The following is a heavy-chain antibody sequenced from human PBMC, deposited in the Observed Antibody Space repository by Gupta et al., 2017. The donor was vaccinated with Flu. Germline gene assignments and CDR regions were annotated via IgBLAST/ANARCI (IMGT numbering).Heavy chain of an antibody. CDR1: GFTFSNYW. J-gene: IGHJ4*02. Sequence: EVRLAESGGGLAKPGGSLRLSCGGYGFTFSNYWISWVRQAPGKGLEWVANIREDSSERFYVDSVEGRFTISRDNARNLVYLQMNSLRVEDTAVYYCTRDANWNGFDYWGQGTLVTVSS. CDR3: TRDANWNGFDY. D-gene: IGHD1-20*01. V-gene: IGHV3-7*01. CDR2: IREDSSER.